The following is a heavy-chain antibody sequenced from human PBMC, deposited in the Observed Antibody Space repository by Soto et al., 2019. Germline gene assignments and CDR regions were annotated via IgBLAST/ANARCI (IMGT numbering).Heavy chain of an antibody. D-gene: IGHD3-10*01. CDR1: GFTFSSYG. V-gene: IGHV3-23*01. Sequence: PGGSLRLSCAASGFTFSSYGMHWVRQAPGKGLEWVSAISGSGGSTYYADSVKGRFTISRDNSKNTLYLQMNSLRAEDTAVYYCAAMVRGVIITKPENYYYGMDVWGQGTTVTVSS. CDR2: ISGSGGST. J-gene: IGHJ6*02. CDR3: AAMVRGVIITKPENYYYGMDV.